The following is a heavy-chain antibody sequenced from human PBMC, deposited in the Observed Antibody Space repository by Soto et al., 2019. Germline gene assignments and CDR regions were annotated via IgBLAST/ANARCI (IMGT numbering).Heavy chain of an antibody. CDR3: VINMRTDGYYYYYGMDV. Sequence: ASVKVSCKASGGTFSSYAISGVRQAPGQGLEWMGGIIPIFGTANYAQKFQGRVTITADESTSTAYMELSSLRSEDTAVYYCVINMRTDGYYYYYGMDVWGQGTTVTVSS. CDR2: IIPIFGTA. J-gene: IGHJ6*02. V-gene: IGHV1-69*13. CDR1: GGTFSSYA.